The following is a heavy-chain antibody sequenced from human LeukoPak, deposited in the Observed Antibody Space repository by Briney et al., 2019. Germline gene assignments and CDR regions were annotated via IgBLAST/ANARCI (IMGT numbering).Heavy chain of an antibody. Sequence: GGSLRLSCAASGFTFSSYAMSWVRQAPGKGLEWVSAISGSGGSTYYADSVKGRFTISRDNSKNTLYLQMNSLRAEDTAVYYCARDSVILEWSDAFDIWGQGTMVTVSS. D-gene: IGHD3-3*01. CDR3: ARDSVILEWSDAFDI. V-gene: IGHV3-23*01. CDR1: GFTFSSYA. CDR2: ISGSGGST. J-gene: IGHJ3*02.